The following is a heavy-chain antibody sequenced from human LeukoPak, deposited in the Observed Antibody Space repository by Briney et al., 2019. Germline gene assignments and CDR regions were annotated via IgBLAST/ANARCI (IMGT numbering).Heavy chain of an antibody. Sequence: SETLSLTCTVCGFSISGYYWSWIRQPPGKGLEWSGYIYSSGTTNYNPSLKSQITISLDTSRQQFALKLTPVTAADTAVYYCARDANYHESDDYYDVLDIWGQGTLVTVSS. V-gene: IGHV4-59*01. J-gene: IGHJ3*02. CDR1: GFSISGYY. D-gene: IGHD3-16*01. CDR2: IYSSGTT. CDR3: ARDANYHESDDYYDVLDI.